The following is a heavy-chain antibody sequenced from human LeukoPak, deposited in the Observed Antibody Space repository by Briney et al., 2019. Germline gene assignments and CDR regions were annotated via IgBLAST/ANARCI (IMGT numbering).Heavy chain of an antibody. CDR3: AKDLTCSGGSCYPSHFDY. CDR2: ISSSGGST. J-gene: IGHJ4*02. D-gene: IGHD2-15*01. Sequence: SGGSLRLSCAASGFTFSSYAMSWVRQAPGKGLEWVSAISSSGGSTYYADSVKGRFTISRDNSKNTLYLQMNSLRAEDTAVYYCAKDLTCSGGSCYPSHFDYWGQGTLVTVSS. V-gene: IGHV3-23*01. CDR1: GFTFSSYA.